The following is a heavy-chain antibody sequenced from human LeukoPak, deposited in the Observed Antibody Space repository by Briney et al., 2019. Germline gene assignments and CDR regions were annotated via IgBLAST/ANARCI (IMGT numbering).Heavy chain of an antibody. CDR3: ARIWSGYGVGDPY. V-gene: IGHV3-21*01. CDR2: ISSSSDYI. CDR1: GFTFSSYG. J-gene: IGHJ4*02. Sequence: PGGSLRLSCAASGFTFSSYGMHWVRQAPGKGLEWVSSISSSSDYIYYADSVKGRFTISRDNAKNSLYLQMSSLRAEDTAVYYCARIWSGYGVGDPYWGQGTLVTVSS. D-gene: IGHD3-3*01.